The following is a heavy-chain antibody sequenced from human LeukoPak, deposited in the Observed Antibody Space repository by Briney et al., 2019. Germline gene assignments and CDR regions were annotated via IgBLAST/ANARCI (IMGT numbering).Heavy chain of an antibody. CDR2: ISSNGIST. Sequence: PGGSLRLSCVVSGFSLSSHGMHWVRQAPGKGLEDVSAISSNGISTFYANSVKGRFTVSRDDSKNTVYLQMGSLGAEDMAVYYCVKWTNYYFALWGRGTLVTVSS. D-gene: IGHD2-8*01. CDR1: GFSLSSHG. J-gene: IGHJ2*01. V-gene: IGHV3-64*01. CDR3: VKWTNYYFAL.